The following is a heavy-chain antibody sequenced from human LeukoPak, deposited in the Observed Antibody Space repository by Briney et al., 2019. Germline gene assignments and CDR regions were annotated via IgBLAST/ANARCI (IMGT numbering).Heavy chain of an antibody. CDR2: IIPILGIA. CDR3: ARLDIVVVPAARDDAFDI. Sequence: ASVKVSCKASGGTFSSYAISWVRQAPGQGLEWMGRIIPILGIANYAQKFQGRVTITADKSTSTAYMELSSLRSEDTAVYYCARLDIVVVPAARDDAFDIWGQGTMVTVSS. J-gene: IGHJ3*02. V-gene: IGHV1-69*04. D-gene: IGHD2-2*01. CDR1: GGTFSSYA.